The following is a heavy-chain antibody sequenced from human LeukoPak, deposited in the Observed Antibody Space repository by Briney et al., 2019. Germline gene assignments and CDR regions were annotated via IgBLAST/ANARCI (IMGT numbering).Heavy chain of an antibody. CDR2: ISIGGSDI. CDR1: GFIFSTHS. Sequence: GGTLRLSCTASGFIFSTHSMSWVRKSPGKGLEWVSSISIGGSDIYYANSFNSRFTISRDNARNSLFLQMNSLRAEDTAVYYCVRDFRTQLDGYSPPYHFDYWGQGALVTVSS. CDR3: VRDFRTQLDGYSPPYHFDY. V-gene: IGHV3-21*01. J-gene: IGHJ4*02. D-gene: IGHD5-24*01.